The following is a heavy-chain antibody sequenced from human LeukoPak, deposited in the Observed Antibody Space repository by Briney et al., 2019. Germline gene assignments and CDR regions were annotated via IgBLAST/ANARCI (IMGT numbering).Heavy chain of an antibody. CDR1: GGSISTTGYY. CDR3: ARSPLDYYGSGSYYNDAFDI. V-gene: IGHV4-39*01. Sequence: SETLSLTCTVSGGSISTTGYYWGWIRQPPGKGLDCIGSIYYSGSTYYNPSLKSRVTISVDTSKNQFSLKLSSVTAADTAVYYCARSPLDYYGSGSYYNDAFDIWGQGTMVTVSS. J-gene: IGHJ3*02. CDR2: IYYSGST. D-gene: IGHD3-10*01.